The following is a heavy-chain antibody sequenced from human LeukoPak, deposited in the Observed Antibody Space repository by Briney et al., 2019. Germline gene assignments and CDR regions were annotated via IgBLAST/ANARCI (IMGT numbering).Heavy chain of an antibody. CDR3: ARGMYSSKFDL. J-gene: IGHJ2*01. CDR2: INPSGGST. Sequence: ASVKVSCKTSGYTFTSQYIHWVRQPPGQGLEWMGIINPSGGSTRYAQEFQGRVTMTRDTSTSTVYMELSSVRSEDTAVYYCARGMYSSKFDLWGRGTLVSVSS. D-gene: IGHD6-13*01. CDR1: GYTFTSQY. V-gene: IGHV1-46*01.